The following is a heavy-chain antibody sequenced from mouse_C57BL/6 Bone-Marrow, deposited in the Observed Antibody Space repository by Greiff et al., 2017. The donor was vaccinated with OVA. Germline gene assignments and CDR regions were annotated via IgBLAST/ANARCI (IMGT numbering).Heavy chain of an antibody. D-gene: IGHD1-1*01. Sequence: VQLQQSGPELVKPGASVKISCKASGYSFTGYYMHWVKQSHGNILDWIGYIYPYNGVSSYNQKFKGKATLTVDKSSSTAYMELRSLTSEDSAVYYCAREGVITTVVATNFDVWGTGTTVTVSS. J-gene: IGHJ1*03. V-gene: IGHV1-31*01. CDR2: IYPYNGVS. CDR3: AREGVITTVVATNFDV. CDR1: GYSFTGYY.